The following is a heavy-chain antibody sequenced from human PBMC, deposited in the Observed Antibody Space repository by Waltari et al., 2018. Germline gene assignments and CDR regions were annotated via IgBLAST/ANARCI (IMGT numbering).Heavy chain of an antibody. J-gene: IGHJ5*02. CDR1: GGSISSYY. D-gene: IGHD6-19*01. V-gene: IGHV4-4*07. Sequence: QVQLQESGPGLVKPSETLSLTCTVSGGSISSYYWSWIRQPAGKGLEWIGRIYTSGSTNYNPSLKSRVTISVDTSKNQFSLKLSSVTAADTAVYYCARQKLAVAGLNWFDPWGQGTLVTVSS. CDR2: IYTSGST. CDR3: ARQKLAVAGLNWFDP.